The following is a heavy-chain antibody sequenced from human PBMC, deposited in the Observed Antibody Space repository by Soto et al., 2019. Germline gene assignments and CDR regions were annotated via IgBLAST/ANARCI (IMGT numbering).Heavy chain of an antibody. Sequence: EVQLVESGGDLVQPGGSLRLSCAASGFIFSDYTMTWVRQAPGRGLEFVSHISSSGGAIFYAESVKGRFTVSRDNAKNSLYLQMNSLRDDDTAVYFCARDHGGSTWFVGVYYFFGMDVWGQGTAVTASS. D-gene: IGHD6-13*01. CDR2: ISSSGGAI. J-gene: IGHJ6*02. V-gene: IGHV3-48*02. CDR1: GFIFSDYT. CDR3: ARDHGGSTWFVGVYYFFGMDV.